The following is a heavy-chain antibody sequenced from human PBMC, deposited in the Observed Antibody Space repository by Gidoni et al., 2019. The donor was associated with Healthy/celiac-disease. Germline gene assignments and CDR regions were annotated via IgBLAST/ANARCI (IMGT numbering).Heavy chain of an antibody. Sequence: QVQLVQSGAEVKTPGASVRVSCKASGYTFTGYYMHWVRQAPGQGLEWMGWINPNSGGTNYAQKFQGRVTMTRDTSISTAYMELSRLRSDDTAVYYCARGPLVPYLRVGATKWFDPWGQGTLVTVSS. CDR3: ARGPLVPYLRVGATKWFDP. CDR1: GYTFTGYY. D-gene: IGHD1-26*01. J-gene: IGHJ5*02. V-gene: IGHV1-2*02. CDR2: INPNSGGT.